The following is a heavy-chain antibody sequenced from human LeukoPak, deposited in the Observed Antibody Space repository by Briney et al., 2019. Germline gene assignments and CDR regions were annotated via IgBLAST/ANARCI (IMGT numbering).Heavy chain of an antibody. CDR2: ISSSSSYI. V-gene: IGHV3-21*01. J-gene: IGHJ6*04. CDR1: GFTFNNFW. D-gene: IGHD3-10*02. CDR3: AELGITMIGGV. Sequence: PGGSLRLSCAASGFTFNNFWMSWVRQAPGKGLEWVSSISSSSSYIYYADSVKGRFTISRDNAKNSLYLQMNSLRAEDTAVYYCAELGITMIGGVWGKGTTVTISS.